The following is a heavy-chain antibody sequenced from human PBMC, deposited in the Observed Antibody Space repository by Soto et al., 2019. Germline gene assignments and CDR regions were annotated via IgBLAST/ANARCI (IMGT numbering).Heavy chain of an antibody. J-gene: IGHJ4*02. CDR3: ASGIQLWLRRINNGYSG. CDR2: IIPMFGTA. Sequence: QVQLVQSGAEVKKPESSVKVSCKAPGGTFSTYAISWVRQAPGQGPEWMGGIIPMFGTANYAQRFQDRVTITADESTNTVYMELSGLRSEDTAVYFCASGIQLWLRRINNGYSGWGQGTLVTVSS. V-gene: IGHV1-69*12. CDR1: GGTFSTYA. D-gene: IGHD5-18*01.